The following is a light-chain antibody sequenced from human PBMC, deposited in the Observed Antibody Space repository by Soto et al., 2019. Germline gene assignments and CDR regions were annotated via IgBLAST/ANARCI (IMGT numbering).Light chain of an antibody. CDR1: QSVSSY. V-gene: IGKV3-11*01. J-gene: IGKJ4*01. CDR2: DAS. Sequence: EIVLTQSPATLSLSPGERATLSCRASQSVSSYLGWYQQKPGQAPRLLIYDASNRATGIPARFSGSGSGTDFTLTISSLEAEDFAVYYCKQRSNWPLLTFGGGTRVEIK. CDR3: KQRSNWPLLT.